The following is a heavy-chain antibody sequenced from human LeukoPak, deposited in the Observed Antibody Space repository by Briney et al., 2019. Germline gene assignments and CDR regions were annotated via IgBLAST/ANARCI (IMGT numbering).Heavy chain of an antibody. CDR1: GFTFSSYG. J-gene: IGHJ5*02. V-gene: IGHV3-30*02. D-gene: IGHD3-3*01. Sequence: GGSLRLSCAASGFTFSSYGMHWVRQAPGKGLEWVAFIRYDGSNKYYADSVKGRFTISRDNSKNTLYLQMNSLRAEDTAVYYCAKGQYYDFWSGILSWGQGTLVTVSS. CDR3: AKGQYYDFWSGILS. CDR2: IRYDGSNK.